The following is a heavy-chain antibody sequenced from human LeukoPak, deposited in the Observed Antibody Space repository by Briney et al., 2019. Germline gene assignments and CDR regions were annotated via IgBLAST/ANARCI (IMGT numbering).Heavy chain of an antibody. D-gene: IGHD3-3*01. Sequence: GGSLRLSCAASGFTFSSSAMNWVRQAPGKGLEWVSSINNVGSHIYYADSVKGRFTISRDNSKNTLYLQMNSLRAEDKAVYYCAKESSYYDFWSGLTGYWGQGTLVTVSS. V-gene: IGHV3-21*01. J-gene: IGHJ4*02. CDR2: INNVGSHI. CDR1: GFTFSSSA. CDR3: AKESSYYDFWSGLTGY.